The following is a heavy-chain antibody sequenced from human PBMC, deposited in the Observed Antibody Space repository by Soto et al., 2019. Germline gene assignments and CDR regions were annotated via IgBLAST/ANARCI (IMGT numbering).Heavy chain of an antibody. Sequence: QVQLVQSGAEVKKPGSSVKVSCKASGGTFSSYDISWVRQAPGQGLEWMGGIIPIFGTANYAQKFQGRVTITADESTSTAYMELSSLRSEDTAVYYCASRTSWRNYYYYGMDVWGQGTTVTVSS. V-gene: IGHV1-69*01. J-gene: IGHJ6*02. CDR3: ASRTSWRNYYYYGMDV. D-gene: IGHD3-3*01. CDR1: GGTFSSYD. CDR2: IIPIFGTA.